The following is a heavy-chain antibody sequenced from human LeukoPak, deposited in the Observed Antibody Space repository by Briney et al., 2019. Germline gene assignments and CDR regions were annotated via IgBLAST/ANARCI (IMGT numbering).Heavy chain of an antibody. V-gene: IGHV4-34*01. CDR3: ARYGDTAMGPIDY. D-gene: IGHD5-18*01. CDR1: GGSFSGYY. J-gene: IGHJ4*02. Sequence: SETLSLTCAVDGGSFSGYYWSWIRQPPGKGLEWIGEINHSGSTNYNPSLKSRVTISVDTSKNQFSLKLSSVTAADTAVYYCARYGDTAMGPIDYWGQGTLVTVSS. CDR2: INHSGST.